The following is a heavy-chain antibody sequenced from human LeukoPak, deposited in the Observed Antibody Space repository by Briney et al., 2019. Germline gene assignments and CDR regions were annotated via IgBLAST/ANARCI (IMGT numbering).Heavy chain of an antibody. Sequence: GGSLRLSCAASGFSFSNHVMHWVRQAPGKGLEYVSTISANGGNTYYAHSVKGRFTISRDNSMNTLYLQMGSLRAEDMAVYYCAKEGSCRGVSCFVTLFDYWGQGSLVTVSS. V-gene: IGHV3-64*01. CDR3: AKEGSCRGVSCFVTLFDY. D-gene: IGHD3-10*01. CDR2: ISANGGNT. J-gene: IGHJ4*02. CDR1: GFSFSNHV.